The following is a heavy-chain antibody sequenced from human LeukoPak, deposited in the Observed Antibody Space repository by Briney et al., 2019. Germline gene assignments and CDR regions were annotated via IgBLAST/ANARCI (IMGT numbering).Heavy chain of an antibody. J-gene: IGHJ4*02. CDR3: ARDLDY. CDR2: ISYDGSNK. Sequence: GGSLRLSCAASGFTFSSYAMHWVRQAPGRGLEWVAVISYDGSNKYYADSVKGRFTISRDNSKNTLYLQMNSLRAEDTAVYYCARDLDYWGQGTLVTVSS. V-gene: IGHV3-30*04. CDR1: GFTFSSYA.